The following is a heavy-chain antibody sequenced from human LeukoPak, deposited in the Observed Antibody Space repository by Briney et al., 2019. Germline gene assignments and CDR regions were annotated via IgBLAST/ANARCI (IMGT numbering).Heavy chain of an antibody. CDR1: GFTFDYHN. CDR3: VRESKVAYTYADDF. D-gene: IGHD5-18*01. Sequence: PGGSLRLSCAASGFTFDYHNMNWVRQAPGKGLEWISYISSSGSTIYYADSVKGRFTISRDNAKNSLYLQMNSLRAEDTAVYFCVRESKVAYTYADDFWGQGTLVTVSS. CDR2: ISSSGSTI. J-gene: IGHJ4*02. V-gene: IGHV3-48*03.